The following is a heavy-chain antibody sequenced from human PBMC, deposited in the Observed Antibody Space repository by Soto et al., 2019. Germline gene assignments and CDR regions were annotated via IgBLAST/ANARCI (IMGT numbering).Heavy chain of an antibody. Sequence: PGGSLRLSCAASGFAFSSFGMHWVRQAPGKGLEWVAVISYDGSNKYYADSVKGRFTISRDNSKNTLYLQMNSLRAEATAVYYCAKDRAQLWLRYYYYGMDVWGQGTTVTVSS. CDR3: AKDRAQLWLRYYYYGMDV. V-gene: IGHV3-30*18. J-gene: IGHJ6*02. CDR2: ISYDGSNK. CDR1: GFAFSSFG. D-gene: IGHD5-18*01.